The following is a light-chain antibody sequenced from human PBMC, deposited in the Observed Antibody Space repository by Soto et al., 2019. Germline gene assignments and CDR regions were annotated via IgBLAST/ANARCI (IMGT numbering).Light chain of an antibody. CDR1: QSVTRN. CDR3: QKYHHWPVT. Sequence: EIVMTQSPATLSVSPGERVTLSCRASQSVTRNLAWYQHTPGQSPSLLISAASSGATGLPSRFSGSGSGTDFTLTIRSLQSEDAAVYYCQKYHHWPVTFGGGTKVEIK. CDR2: AAS. J-gene: IGKJ4*01. V-gene: IGKV3-15*01.